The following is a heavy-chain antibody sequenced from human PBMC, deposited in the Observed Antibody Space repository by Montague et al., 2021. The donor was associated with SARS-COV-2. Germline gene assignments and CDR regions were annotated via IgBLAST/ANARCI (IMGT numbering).Heavy chain of an antibody. CDR2: SCIR. D-gene: IGHD3-22*01. V-gene: IGHV4-4*02. CDR3: ERWTYDSSGYYYFDY. Sequence: SCIRNYNPSLKSRVIISVDKSKNQFSLKVSSVTSADTAVYYCERWTYDSSGYYYFDYWGQGTMFTV. J-gene: IGHJ4*02.